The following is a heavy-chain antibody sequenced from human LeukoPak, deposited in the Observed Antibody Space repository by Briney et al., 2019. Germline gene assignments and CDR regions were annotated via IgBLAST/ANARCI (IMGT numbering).Heavy chain of an antibody. CDR2: IYSGGST. J-gene: IGHJ4*02. CDR1: GFAVSSYY. CDR3: ARASYYDDGTDLGY. Sequence: GGSLRLSCAASGFAVSSYYMRWVRQAPGKGLEWVSVIYSGGSTYYADSVKGRFTISRDISKNTLYLQMSSLRAEDTAVYFCARASYYDDGTDLGYWGQGTLVTVSS. D-gene: IGHD3-22*01. V-gene: IGHV3-66*01.